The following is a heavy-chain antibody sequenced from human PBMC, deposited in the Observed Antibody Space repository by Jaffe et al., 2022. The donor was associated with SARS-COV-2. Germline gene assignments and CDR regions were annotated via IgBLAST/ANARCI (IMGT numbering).Heavy chain of an antibody. J-gene: IGHJ6*03. CDR3: ARGYCSSTSCYRFGYYYYMDV. Sequence: QVQLVQSGAEVKRPGASVKVSCKASGYTFNKYVISWVRQAPGQGLEWMGWISANNGNTNYAQKLQGRVTMTTDTSTSTAYMELRSLRSDDTAVYYCARGYCSSTSCYRFGYYYYMDVWGKGTTVTVSS. CDR2: ISANNGNT. CDR1: GYTFNKYV. D-gene: IGHD2-2*01. V-gene: IGHV1-18*01.